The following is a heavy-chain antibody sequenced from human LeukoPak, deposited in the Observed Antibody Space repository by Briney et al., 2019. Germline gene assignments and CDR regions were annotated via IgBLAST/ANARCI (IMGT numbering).Heavy chain of an antibody. CDR2: ISTSSTTI. J-gene: IGHJ1*01. Sequence: PGGSLRLSCAASGFTFSDYYMSWIRQAPGKGLEWVSYISTSSTTIHYADSVKGRFTISRDNAKNSLYLEMNSLRPEDTAVYYCASAEGVAYCGGDCYSGDEYFLDWGQGTLVTLSS. D-gene: IGHD2-21*02. V-gene: IGHV3-11*01. CDR3: ASAEGVAYCGGDCYSGDEYFLD. CDR1: GFTFSDYY.